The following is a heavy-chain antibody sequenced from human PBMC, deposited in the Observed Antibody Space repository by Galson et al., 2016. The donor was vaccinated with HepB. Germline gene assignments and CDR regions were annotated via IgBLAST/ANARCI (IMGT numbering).Heavy chain of an antibody. CDR2: IYYSGRT. D-gene: IGHD2-15*01. Sequence: LVKPTQTLSLTCTVSGDSLSGYYWSWIRQPPGKELEWVGYIYYSGRTNFNPSLGSRVTMSVDTSKNKFSLRLTSVTSADTAVYYCVRYRRGSAEYSFDYWGQGTLVTVSS. V-gene: IGHV4-59*01. J-gene: IGHJ4*02. CDR3: VRYRRGSAEYSFDY. CDR1: GDSLSGYY.